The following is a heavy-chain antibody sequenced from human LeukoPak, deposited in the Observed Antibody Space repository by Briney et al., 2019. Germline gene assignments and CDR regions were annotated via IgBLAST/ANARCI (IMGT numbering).Heavy chain of an antibody. D-gene: IGHD3-10*01. Sequence: GGSLRLSCAVSGITLSNYGMSWVRQAPGKGLEWVAGISGSGGGTNYADSVKGRFTISRDNAKNSLYLQMNSLRAEDTAIYYCVKGVLASGGDYWGQGTRVTVSS. CDR1: GITLSNYG. CDR3: VKGVLASGGDY. J-gene: IGHJ4*02. CDR2: ISGSGGGT. V-gene: IGHV3-23*01.